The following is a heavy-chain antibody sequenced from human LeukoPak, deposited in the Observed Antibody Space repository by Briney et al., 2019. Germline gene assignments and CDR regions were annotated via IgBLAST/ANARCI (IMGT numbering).Heavy chain of an antibody. CDR2: ISSGGGAT. D-gene: IGHD4-17*01. CDR1: GFTVSSNS. Sequence: GGSLRLSCTVSGFTVSSNSISWVRQAPGKGLEWVSSISSGGGATYYADSVKGRFTISRDNSKSTLYLQMNSLRAEDTAIYYCAKARGTDYGDHVIFDSWSQGTLVTVSS. V-gene: IGHV3-23*01. J-gene: IGHJ4*02. CDR3: AKARGTDYGDHVIFDS.